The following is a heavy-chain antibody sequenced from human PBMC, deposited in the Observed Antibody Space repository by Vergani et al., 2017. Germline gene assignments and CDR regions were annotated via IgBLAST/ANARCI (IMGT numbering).Heavy chain of an antibody. V-gene: IGHV4-61*01. CDR1: GGSVSSGSYY. CDR3: ARWIQLWPTHFDY. Sequence: QVQLQESGPGLVKPSETLSLTCTVSGGSVSSGSYYWSWIRQPPGKGLEWIGYIYYSGSTNYNPSLKSRVTISVDTSKNQFSLKLSSVTAADTAVYYCARWIQLWPTHFDYWGQGTLVTVSS. D-gene: IGHD5-18*01. CDR2: IYYSGST. J-gene: IGHJ4*02.